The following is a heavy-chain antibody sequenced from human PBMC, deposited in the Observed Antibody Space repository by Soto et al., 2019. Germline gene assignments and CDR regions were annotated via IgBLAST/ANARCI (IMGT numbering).Heavy chain of an antibody. CDR1: GDSVSSNSYY. CDR2: ILSSGGT. Sequence: QVQLQESGPGLVTPSGTLSLTCSVSGDSVSSNSYYWTWIRQPPGKTLEWVGFILSSGGTSTNPSLRGRLSMSVDTSKNQFSMRLTSVTAADTGVYFCARGRYNTGSSIPYFDNWGQGTLVTVSS. D-gene: IGHD6-6*01. CDR3: ARGRYNTGSSIPYFDN. V-gene: IGHV4-61*01. J-gene: IGHJ4*02.